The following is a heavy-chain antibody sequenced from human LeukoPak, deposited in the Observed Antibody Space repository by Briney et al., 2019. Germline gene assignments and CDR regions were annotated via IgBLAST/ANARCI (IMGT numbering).Heavy chain of an antibody. Sequence: ASVKVSCKASGYTFTGYYMHWVRQAPGQGLEGMGWINPNSGDTNYAQKFQGRVTMTRDTSINTAYMELSRLRSDDTAVYYCARDRSPAPGRSYGRGHFDYWGQGTLVTVSS. CDR3: ARDRSPAPGRSYGRGHFDY. J-gene: IGHJ4*02. D-gene: IGHD5-18*01. CDR2: INPNSGDT. V-gene: IGHV1-2*02. CDR1: GYTFTGYY.